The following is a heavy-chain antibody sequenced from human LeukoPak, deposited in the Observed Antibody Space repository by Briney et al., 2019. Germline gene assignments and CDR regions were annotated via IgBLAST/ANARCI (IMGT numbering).Heavy chain of an antibody. CDR2: INPNSGGT. J-gene: IGHJ4*02. V-gene: IGHV1-2*02. CDR3: ARSEMATISYDD. CDR1: GYTFTGYY. D-gene: IGHD5-24*01. Sequence: ASVKVSCKASGYTFTGYYMHWVRQAPGQGLEWMGWINPNSGGTNNAQKFQGRVTMTRDTSTSTAYMELSRLRSDDTAVYYCARSEMATISYDDWGQGSLVTVSS.